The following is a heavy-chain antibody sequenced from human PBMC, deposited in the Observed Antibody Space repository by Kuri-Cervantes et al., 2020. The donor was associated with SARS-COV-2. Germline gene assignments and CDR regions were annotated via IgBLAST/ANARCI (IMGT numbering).Heavy chain of an antibody. V-gene: IGHV4-34*01. CDR2: INHSGST. CDR1: GGSLSGYY. D-gene: IGHD1-26*01. J-gene: IGHJ4*02. Sequence: SETLSLTCAVYGGSLSGYYWSWIRQPPGKGLEWIGEINHSGSTNYNPSLKSRVTISVDTSKNQFSLKLSSVAAADTAVYYCARQSEGSGSYYWGQGTLVTVSS. CDR3: ARQSEGSGSYY.